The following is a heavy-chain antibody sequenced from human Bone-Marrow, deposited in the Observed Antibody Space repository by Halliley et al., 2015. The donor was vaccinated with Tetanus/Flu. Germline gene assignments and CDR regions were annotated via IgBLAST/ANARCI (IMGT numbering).Heavy chain of an antibody. CDR3: VAPLCTEVNAQDYYGMDV. D-gene: IGHD2-8*02. J-gene: IGHJ6*02. CDR2: DGSYT. V-gene: IGHV3-64D*06. Sequence: DGSYTSYADAVKGRFTISRDNNRNTLYLQMSGLRVEDTAIYYCVAPLCTEVNAQDYYGMDVWGRGTPVIVS.